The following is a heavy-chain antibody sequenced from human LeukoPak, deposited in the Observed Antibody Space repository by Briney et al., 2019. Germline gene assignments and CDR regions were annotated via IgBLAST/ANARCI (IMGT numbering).Heavy chain of an antibody. Sequence: SETLSLTCTVSGGSISSYYWSWIRQPPGKGLEWIGHIYYSGSTNYNPSLKSRVTISVDTSKNQFSLKLSSVTAADTAVYYCARGFWPLGQQLVLDYWGQGTLVTVSS. CDR1: GGSISSYY. CDR2: IYYSGST. CDR3: ARGFWPLGQQLVLDY. V-gene: IGHV4-59*08. D-gene: IGHD6-13*01. J-gene: IGHJ4*02.